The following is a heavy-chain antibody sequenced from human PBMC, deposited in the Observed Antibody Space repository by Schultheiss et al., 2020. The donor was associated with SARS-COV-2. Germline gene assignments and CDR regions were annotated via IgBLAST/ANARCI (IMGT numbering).Heavy chain of an antibody. J-gene: IGHJ4*02. CDR2: ISSSGSTI. Sequence: WGSLRLSCAASGFTFSSYWMSWVRQAPGKGLEWVSYISSSGSTIYYADSVKGRFTISRDNAKNSLYLQMNSLRAEDTAVYYCQGGWLQLHSAVDYWGQGTLVTVSS. CDR1: GFTFSSYW. CDR3: QGGWLQLHSAVDY. V-gene: IGHV3-48*04. D-gene: IGHD5-24*01.